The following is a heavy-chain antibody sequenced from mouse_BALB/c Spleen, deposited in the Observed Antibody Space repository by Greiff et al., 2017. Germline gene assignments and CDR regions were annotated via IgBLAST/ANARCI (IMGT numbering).Heavy chain of an antibody. Sequence: EVKLQESGPGLVKPSQSLSLTCTVTGYSITSDYAWNWIRQFPGNKLEWMGYISYSGSTSYNPSLKSRISITRDTSKNQFFLQLNSVTTEDTATYYCARSYDDYYRYYFDYWGQGTTLTVSS. D-gene: IGHD2-3*01. CDR2: ISYSGST. CDR1: GYSITSDYA. V-gene: IGHV3-2*02. J-gene: IGHJ2*01. CDR3: ARSYDDYYRYYFDY.